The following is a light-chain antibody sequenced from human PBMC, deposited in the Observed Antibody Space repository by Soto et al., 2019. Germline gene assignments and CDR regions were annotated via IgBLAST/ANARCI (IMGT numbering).Light chain of an antibody. CDR3: NSYTARSTYV. CDR2: HVS. CDR1: SSDVGIYHH. V-gene: IGLV2-14*01. Sequence: QYVLTQPASVSGSPGQSVTISCTGTSSDVGIYHHVSWYQQHPGKAPKLVIYHVSNRPSGVSNRFSGSKSGNTASLTISGLQPADEADYYCNSYTARSTYVFVTGTKVTVL. J-gene: IGLJ1*01.